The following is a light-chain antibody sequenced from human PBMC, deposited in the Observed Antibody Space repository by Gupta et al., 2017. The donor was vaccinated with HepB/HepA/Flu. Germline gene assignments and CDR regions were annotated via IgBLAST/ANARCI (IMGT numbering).Light chain of an antibody. J-gene: IGLJ2*01. CDR2: EVS. CDR1: NSDVGNNYNY. V-gene: IGLV2-8*01. CDR3: STFKHSSDSVV. Sequence: QSALTQPPSASGSPGQSVTISCIGTNSDVGNNYNYVSWYQQHPDKAPRLMIYEVSKRPSGVLDRFSGSKSGNTASLTVAGLQAEDEADYYCSTFKHSSDSVVFGGGTKLTVL.